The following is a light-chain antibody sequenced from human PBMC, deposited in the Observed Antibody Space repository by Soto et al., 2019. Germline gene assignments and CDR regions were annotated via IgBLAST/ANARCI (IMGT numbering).Light chain of an antibody. CDR1: QSVSYW. J-gene: IGKJ1*01. V-gene: IGKV1-5*01. CDR2: DAS. CDR3: QQYKSYPWT. Sequence: EIQMTQSPSTLSASVGDRVTITCRASQSVSYWLAWYQQKPGKAPKLLVHDASTRLSGVPSRFSGSVSGTEFILTIGSLQPDDFATYCCQQYKSYPWTFGQGTKL.